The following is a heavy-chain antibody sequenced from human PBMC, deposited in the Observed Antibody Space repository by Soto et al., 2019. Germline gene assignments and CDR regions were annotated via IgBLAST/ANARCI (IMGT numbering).Heavy chain of an antibody. D-gene: IGHD3-22*01. CDR1: GGSFSGYY. CDR2: INHSGST. V-gene: IGHV4-34*01. J-gene: IGHJ4*02. CDR3: ASYSYYYDSSGYSPG. Sequence: SETLSLTCAVYGGSFSGYYWSWIRQPPGKGLEWIGEINHSGSTNYNPSLKSRVTISVDTSKNQFSLKLSSVTAADTAVYYCASYSYYYDSSGYSPGWGQGTLVTVSS.